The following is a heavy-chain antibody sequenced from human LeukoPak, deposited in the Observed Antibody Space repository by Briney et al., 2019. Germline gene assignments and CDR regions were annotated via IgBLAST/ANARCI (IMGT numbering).Heavy chain of an antibody. V-gene: IGHV4-59*11. Sequence: PSETLSLTCTVSGGSLSSHYWSWIRQPQGKGLGWIGYIYYIGSTNYNSSLKSRVTISVDTSKHQFALKLSSVTAADTAVYYCARVDTAMVNYYYYYMDVWGKGTTVTVSS. J-gene: IGHJ6*03. CDR2: IYYIGST. D-gene: IGHD5-18*01. CDR3: ARVDTAMVNYYYYYMDV. CDR1: GGSLSSHY.